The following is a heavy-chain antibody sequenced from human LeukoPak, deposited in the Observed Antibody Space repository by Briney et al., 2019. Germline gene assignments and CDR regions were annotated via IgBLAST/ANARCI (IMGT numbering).Heavy chain of an antibody. Sequence: GGSLRLSCAASGFTFSQYWMSWVRQAPGKGLEWVANIRQDGHENYYADSVKGRFSISRDNAENSVFLQMNSLRAEDTAVYYCARAMSYYDILTGYSDWGQGTLVTVSS. CDR2: IRQDGHEN. CDR1: GFTFSQYW. J-gene: IGHJ4*02. CDR3: ARAMSYYDILTGYSD. V-gene: IGHV3-7*01. D-gene: IGHD3-9*01.